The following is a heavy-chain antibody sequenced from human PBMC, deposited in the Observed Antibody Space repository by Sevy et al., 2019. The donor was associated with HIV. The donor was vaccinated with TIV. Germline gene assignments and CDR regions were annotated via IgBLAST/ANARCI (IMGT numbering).Heavy chain of an antibody. CDR3: ARDRDGSGSSGGYGMDV. CDR1: GFTFSRYS. J-gene: IGHJ6*02. D-gene: IGHD3-10*01. V-gene: IGHV3-21*01. Sequence: GGSLRLSCVDSGFTFSRYSMNWVRQAPGKGLEWVSSISSSSSYIYYGDSAKGRFTISRDNAKNSLYMQMKSRGAEDTAVYYCARDRDGSGSSGGYGMDVWGQGTTVTVSS. CDR2: ISSSSSYI.